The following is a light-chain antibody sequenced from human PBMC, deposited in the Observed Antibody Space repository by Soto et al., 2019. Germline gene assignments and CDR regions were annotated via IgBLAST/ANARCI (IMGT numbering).Light chain of an antibody. Sequence: QSALTQPASVSGSPGQSITISCTGTSSDVGGYNYVSWYQQHPGKAPKLMIYDVSNRPSGVSNRFSGSKSGNTASLTISGRQAADEADYYCSSYTSSSTLVVFGGGTALTVL. V-gene: IGLV2-14*01. CDR3: SSYTSSSTLVV. CDR1: SSDVGGYNY. CDR2: DVS. J-gene: IGLJ2*01.